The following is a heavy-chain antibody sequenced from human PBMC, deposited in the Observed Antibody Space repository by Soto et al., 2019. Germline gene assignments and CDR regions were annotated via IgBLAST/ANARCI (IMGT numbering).Heavy chain of an antibody. D-gene: IGHD4-17*01. J-gene: IGHJ3*02. CDR1: GFTFSSYA. CDR2: ISASDSKT. Sequence: EVQLLESGGGLVQPGGSLRLSCAASGFTFSSYAMSWVRQAPGKGLEWVPVISASDSKTYYADSVKGRFTIARDNSWNTLYLQMESMRAEDTGIDYCARDRRGDYVYDGFDMWGQGTVVDVSS. V-gene: IGHV3-23*01. CDR3: ARDRRGDYVYDGFDM.